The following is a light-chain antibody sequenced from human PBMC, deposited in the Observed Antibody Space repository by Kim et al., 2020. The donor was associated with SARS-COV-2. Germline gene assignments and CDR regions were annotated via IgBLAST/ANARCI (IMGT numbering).Light chain of an antibody. J-gene: IGLJ2*01. CDR3: NSRDSSGNHLV. Sequence: SSELTQDPAVSVALGQTVRITCQGDGLRSYYASWYQQKPGQAPVLVIYGKNNRPSGIPDRFSGSSSGNTASLTITGAQAEDEADYYCNSRDSSGNHLVFGGGTQLTVL. CDR2: GKN. V-gene: IGLV3-19*01. CDR1: GLRSYY.